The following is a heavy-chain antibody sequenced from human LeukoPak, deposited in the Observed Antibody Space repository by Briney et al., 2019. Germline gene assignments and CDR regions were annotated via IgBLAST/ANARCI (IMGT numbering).Heavy chain of an antibody. J-gene: IGHJ4*02. V-gene: IGHV3-7*01. D-gene: IGHD3-10*01. Sequence: PGGSLRLSCAASGFNSGNYWMSWVRQAPGQRLEWLANIKQDGIETYYLDSVKGRFTISRDSARNSVYLQMNSLRADETAVYYCASGELLLFTYWGQGTLVTVSS. CDR1: GFNSGNYW. CDR2: IKQDGIET. CDR3: ASGELLLFTY.